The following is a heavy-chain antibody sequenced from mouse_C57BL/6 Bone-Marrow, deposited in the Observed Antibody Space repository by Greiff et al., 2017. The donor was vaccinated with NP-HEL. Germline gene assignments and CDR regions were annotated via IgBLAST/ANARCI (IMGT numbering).Heavy chain of an antibody. D-gene: IGHD2-4*01. CDR2: IHPNSGST. CDR1: GYTFTSYW. V-gene: IGHV1-64*01. CDR3: ARSGLRQERPWFAY. Sequence: VKLQQPGAELVKPGASVKLSCKASGYTFTSYWMHWVKQRPGQGLEWIGMIHPNSGSTNYNEKFKSKATLTVDKSSSTAYMQLSSLTSEDSAVYYCARSGLRQERPWFAYWGQGTLVTVSA. J-gene: IGHJ3*01.